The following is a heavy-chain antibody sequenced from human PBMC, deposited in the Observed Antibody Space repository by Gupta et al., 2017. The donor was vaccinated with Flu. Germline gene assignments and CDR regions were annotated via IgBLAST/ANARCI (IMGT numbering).Heavy chain of an antibody. CDR3: ARTRKVSSVRWFDS. Sequence: EVQLVESGGGLIQPGGSLRLSCAVSGVRVSSIYMSWVRQAPGKGLEWVSIIYSGGSTYYADSVKGRFIISRDNSKNTLYLQMNSLRAEDTAIYYCARTRKVSSVRWFDSWGQGTLVTVSS. J-gene: IGHJ5*01. CDR1: GVRVSSIY. CDR2: IYSGGST. D-gene: IGHD4-4*01. V-gene: IGHV3-53*01.